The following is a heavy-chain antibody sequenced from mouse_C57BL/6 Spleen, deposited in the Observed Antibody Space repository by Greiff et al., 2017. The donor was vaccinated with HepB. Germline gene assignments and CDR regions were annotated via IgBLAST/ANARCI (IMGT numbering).Heavy chain of an antibody. V-gene: IGHV14-4*01. Sequence: EVKLVESGAELVRPGASVKLSCTASGFNIKDDYMHWVKQRPEQGLEWIGWIDPENGDTEYASKFQGKATITADTSSNTASLQLRSLTSEDTAVYYCTKDYDGFAYWGQGTLVTVSA. D-gene: IGHD1-1*01. J-gene: IGHJ3*01. CDR2: IDPENGDT. CDR1: GFNIKDDY. CDR3: TKDYDGFAY.